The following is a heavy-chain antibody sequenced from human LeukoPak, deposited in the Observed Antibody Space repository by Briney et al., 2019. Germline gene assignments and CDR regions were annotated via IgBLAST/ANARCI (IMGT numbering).Heavy chain of an antibody. V-gene: IGHV4-34*01. Sequence: PSETLSLTCAVYGGSFSGYYWSWIRQPPGKGLEWIGEINHSGSTNYNPSLKSRVTISVDTSKNQFSLKLSSVTAADTAIYYCAREDPAAPVAFDYWGQGTLVTVSS. D-gene: IGHD6-25*01. J-gene: IGHJ4*02. CDR3: AREDPAAPVAFDY. CDR1: GGSFSGYY. CDR2: INHSGST.